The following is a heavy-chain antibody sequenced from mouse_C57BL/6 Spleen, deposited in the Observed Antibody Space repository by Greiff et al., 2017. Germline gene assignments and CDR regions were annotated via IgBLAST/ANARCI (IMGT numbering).Heavy chain of an antibody. J-gene: IGHJ4*01. CDR2: ISSGSSTI. D-gene: IGHD2-4*01. CDR1: GFTFSDYG. CDR3: ARGDDYDDGGYYYAMDY. Sequence: DVKLVESGGGLVKPGGSLKLSCAASGFTFSDYGMHWVRQAPEKGLEWVAYISSGSSTIYYADTVKGRFTISRDNAKNTLFLQMTSLRSEDTAMYYCARGDDYDDGGYYYAMDYWGQGTSVTVSS. V-gene: IGHV5-17*01.